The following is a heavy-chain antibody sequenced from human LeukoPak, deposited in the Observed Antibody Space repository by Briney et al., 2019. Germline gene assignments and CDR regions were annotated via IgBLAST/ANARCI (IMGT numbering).Heavy chain of an antibody. CDR2: ISSSGGTM. Sequence: GGSLILSCAVSGFTFSTYSMNWVRQAPGKGLYWVSYISSSGGTMYYADSVKGRFTISRDNAKNSLYLQMNSLGVEDTAVYYCARDKRSVNWFDPWGLGTLVTVSS. CDR1: GFTFSTYS. D-gene: IGHD4-17*01. J-gene: IGHJ5*02. CDR3: ARDKRSVNWFDP. V-gene: IGHV3-48*01.